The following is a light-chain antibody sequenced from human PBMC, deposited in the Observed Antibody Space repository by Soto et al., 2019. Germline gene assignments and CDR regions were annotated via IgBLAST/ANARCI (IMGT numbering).Light chain of an antibody. J-gene: IGLJ2*01. CDR1: SSNIGSNT. Sequence: QSVLTQPPSASGTPGQTVPISCSGSSSNIGSNTVNWYQQVPGTAPKLLIFSNNQRPSGVPDRFSGSKSGTSASLAISGLQSEDEADYYCAVWDDSLNGPVFGGGTKLTVL. CDR3: AVWDDSLNGPV. CDR2: SNN. V-gene: IGLV1-44*01.